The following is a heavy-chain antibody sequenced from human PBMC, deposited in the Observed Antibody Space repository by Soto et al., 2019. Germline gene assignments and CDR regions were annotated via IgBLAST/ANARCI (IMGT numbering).Heavy chain of an antibody. CDR2: FKCKSDGGTT. J-gene: IGHJ3*02. D-gene: IGHD3-22*01. CDR3: ATYYYVSEGFKAHEISAGSGI. Sequence: APRKGLEWVGRFKCKSDGGTTIYAAPVKGRFTISRDDSRNTLYLQMNSLKTDDTAVYYCATYYYVSEGFKAHEISAGSGIWCQGTMVIVSS. V-gene: IGHV3-15*01.